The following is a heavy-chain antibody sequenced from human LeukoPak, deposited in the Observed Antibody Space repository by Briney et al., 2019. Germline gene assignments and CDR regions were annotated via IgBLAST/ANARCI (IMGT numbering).Heavy chain of an antibody. CDR1: GYSFTSYW. CDR2: IYPGDSDT. D-gene: IGHD3-10*01. J-gene: IGHJ4*02. Sequence: PGAPLKISCKGSGYSFTSYWIGWVRQMPGKGLAWMGIIYPGDSDTRSRPSFQGQVTISADKSISTAYLQWSSLKASDTATYYCARKLWIGELSLFDYWGQGTLVTVSS. V-gene: IGHV5-51*01. CDR3: ARKLWIGELSLFDY.